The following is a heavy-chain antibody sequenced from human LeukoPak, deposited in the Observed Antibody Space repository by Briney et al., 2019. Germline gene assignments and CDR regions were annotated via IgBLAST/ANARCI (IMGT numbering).Heavy chain of an antibody. CDR3: ARDRVGAMIPFDP. D-gene: IGHD1-26*01. J-gene: IGHJ5*02. CDR2: ISSSGSTI. V-gene: IGHV3-48*03. CDR1: GFTLSSYE. Sequence: GGSLRLSCAASGFTLSSYEMNWVRQAPGKGLEWVSYISSSGSTIYYADSVKGRFTISRDNAKNSLYLQMNSLRAEDTAVYYCARDRVGAMIPFDPWGQGTLVTVSS.